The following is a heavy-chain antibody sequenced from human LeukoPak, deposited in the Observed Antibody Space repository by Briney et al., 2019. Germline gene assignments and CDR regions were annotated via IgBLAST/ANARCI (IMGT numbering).Heavy chain of an antibody. J-gene: IGHJ3*02. CDR2: INPNSGGT. Sequence: YTXXGXYMHWVRQAPGQGLEWMGWINPNSGGTNYAQKFQGRVTMTRDTSISTAYMELSRLRSDDTAVYYCARAHRESDAFDIWGQGTMVTVSS. V-gene: IGHV1-2*02. CDR3: ARAHRESDAFDI. CDR1: YTXXGXY. D-gene: IGHD3-10*01.